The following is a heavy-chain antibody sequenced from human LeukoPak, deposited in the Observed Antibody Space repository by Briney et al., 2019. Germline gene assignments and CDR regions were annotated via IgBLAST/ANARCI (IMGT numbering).Heavy chain of an antibody. CDR2: IYSDGRL. J-gene: IGHJ6*03. CDR3: ARESGYSYGYYYYYYMDV. CDR1: GGSISSHY. V-gene: IGHV3-53*01. Sequence: PSETLSLTCTVSGGSISSHYWSWVRQAPGKGLEWVSVIYSDGRLHSADSVKGRFTISRDDSKNTLSLQMNSLRAEDTAVYYCARESGYSYGYYYYYYMDVWGKGTTVTVSS. D-gene: IGHD5-18*01.